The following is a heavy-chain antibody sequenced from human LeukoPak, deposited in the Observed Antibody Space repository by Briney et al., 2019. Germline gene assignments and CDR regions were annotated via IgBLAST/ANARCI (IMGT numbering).Heavy chain of an antibody. CDR3: ARGPYSGSYLDY. CDR1: GYSISSGYY. J-gene: IGHJ4*02. V-gene: IGHV4-38-2*02. CDR2: IYHSGST. D-gene: IGHD1-26*01. Sequence: SETLSLTCTVSGYSISSGYYWGWIRQPPGKGLEWIGSIYHSGSTYYNPSLKSRVTISVDTSKNQFSLKLSSVTAADTAVYYCARGPYSGSYLDYWGQGTLVTVS.